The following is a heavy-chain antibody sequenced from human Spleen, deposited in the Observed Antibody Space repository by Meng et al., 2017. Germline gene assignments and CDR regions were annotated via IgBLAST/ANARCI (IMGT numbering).Heavy chain of an antibody. CDR1: GFTFSRNG. CDR3: ARDPHTNHYYYYGMDV. D-gene: IGHD2-8*01. CDR2: ISWNSGSI. V-gene: IGHV3-9*01. J-gene: IGHJ6*02. Sequence: SLKISCAASGFTFSRNGMHWVRQAPGKGLEWVSGISWNSGSIGYADSVKGRFTISRDNAKNTLYLQMNSLRAEDTAVYYCARDPHTNHYYYYGMDVWGQGTTVTVSS.